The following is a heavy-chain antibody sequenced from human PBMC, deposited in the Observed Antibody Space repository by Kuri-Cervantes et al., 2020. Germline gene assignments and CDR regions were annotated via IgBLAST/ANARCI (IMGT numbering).Heavy chain of an antibody. CDR1: GYTFTSYD. CDR3: ARDVSGSYYGDY. CDR2: ISAYNGNT. V-gene: IGHV1-18*01. D-gene: IGHD1-26*01. J-gene: IGHJ4*02. Sequence: ASVKVSCKASGYTFTSYDINWVRQATGQGLEWMGWISAYNGNTNYAQKLQGRVTMTTDTSTGTAYMELRSLRSDDTAVYYCARDVSGSYYGDYWGQGTLVTVSS.